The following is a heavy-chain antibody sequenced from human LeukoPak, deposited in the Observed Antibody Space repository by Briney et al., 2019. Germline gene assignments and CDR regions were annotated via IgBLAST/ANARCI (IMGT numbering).Heavy chain of an antibody. J-gene: IGHJ4*02. V-gene: IGHV5-51*01. CDR2: IYTGDSDT. Sequence: GAPLQTSSKCSGYIFNNYWIAGGRPRPGKGLGRMGIIYTGDSDTKYSPSFQGQVTISADKSISTAYLQWSSLKASDTAMYYCATRSSLEWLSPFDYWGQGTLVTVSS. D-gene: IGHD3-3*01. CDR3: ATRSSLEWLSPFDY. CDR1: GYIFNNYW.